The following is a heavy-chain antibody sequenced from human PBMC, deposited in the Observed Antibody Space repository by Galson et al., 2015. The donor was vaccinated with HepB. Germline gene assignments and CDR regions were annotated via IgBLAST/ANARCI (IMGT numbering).Heavy chain of an antibody. CDR2: MNHDGSEI. V-gene: IGHV3-7*01. D-gene: IGHD3-16*01. CDR1: GLTFSRHW. J-gene: IGHJ4*02. Sequence: SLRLSCAASGLTFSRHWMSWVRQVPGKGLEWVANMNHDGSEIYYVASVKGRFIISRDNAKNSLSLQMNSLRVGDTAVYYCVRSLTARTAAPEGSLGDWGQGTLVTVSS. CDR3: VRSLTARTAAPEGSLGD.